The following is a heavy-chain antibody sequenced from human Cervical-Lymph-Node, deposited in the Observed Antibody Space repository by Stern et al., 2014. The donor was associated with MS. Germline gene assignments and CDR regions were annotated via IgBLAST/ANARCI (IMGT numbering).Heavy chain of an antibody. CDR1: GFTFSDYG. D-gene: IGHD4-17*01. CDR3: ARRYGGWFDS. V-gene: IGHV3-33*01. CDR2: IWRDGSNE. J-gene: IGHJ5*01. Sequence: DQLVESGGGVVQPGTSLRLSCAASGFTFSDYGMHWVRQAPGKGLEWVAVIWRDGSNEISADSVKGRFTISRDNSKNTLYLQMNSLRAEDTAVYYCARRYGGWFDSWGQGTQVTVSS.